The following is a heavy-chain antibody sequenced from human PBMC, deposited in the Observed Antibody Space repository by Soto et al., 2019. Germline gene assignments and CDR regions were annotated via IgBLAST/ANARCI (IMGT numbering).Heavy chain of an antibody. D-gene: IGHD6-19*01. V-gene: IGHV3-49*04. Sequence: PGGSLRLSCAAFGFTFSSYAMSWVRQAPGKGLEWVGFIRTKPYGGTTEYAASVKGRFTISRDDSKSIAYLQMNSLKTEDTAVYYCTRVVLVAGYFYYGMDVWGQGTTVTVSS. CDR1: GFTFSSYA. J-gene: IGHJ6*02. CDR3: TRVVLVAGYFYYGMDV. CDR2: IRTKPYGGTT.